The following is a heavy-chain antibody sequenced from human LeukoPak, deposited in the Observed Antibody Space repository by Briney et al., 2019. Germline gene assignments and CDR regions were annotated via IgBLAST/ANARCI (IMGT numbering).Heavy chain of an antibody. V-gene: IGHV4-30-2*01. CDR3: ARDQVSTPYFDY. CDR2: IYHSGST. CDR1: GGSISSGDYY. Sequence: SQTLSLTCTVSGGSISSGDYYWNWIRQPPGKGLEWIGYIYHSGSTYYNPSLKSRVTISVDRSKNQFSLKLSSVTAADTAVYYCARDQVSTPYFDYWGQGTLVTVSS. D-gene: IGHD1-14*01. J-gene: IGHJ4*02.